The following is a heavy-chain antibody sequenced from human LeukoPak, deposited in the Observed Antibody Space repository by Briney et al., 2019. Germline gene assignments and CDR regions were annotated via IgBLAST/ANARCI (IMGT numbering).Heavy chain of an antibody. CDR2: IIPIFGTA. D-gene: IGHD3-10*01. Sequence: SSVKVSCKASGGTFSSYAISWVRQAPGQGLEWMGGIIPIFGTANYAQRFQGRVTITADESTSTAYMELSSLRSEDTAVYYCARSGARVAREFDYWGQGTLVTVSS. V-gene: IGHV1-69*13. J-gene: IGHJ4*02. CDR3: ARSGARVAREFDY. CDR1: GGTFSSYA.